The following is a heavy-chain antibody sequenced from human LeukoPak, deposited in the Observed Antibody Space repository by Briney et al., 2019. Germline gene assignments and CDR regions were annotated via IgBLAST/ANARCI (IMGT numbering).Heavy chain of an antibody. CDR2: FDPEDGET. CDR1: GCTLTELS. CDR3: ATLTYSSSTPGYYYYYYMDV. J-gene: IGHJ6*03. V-gene: IGHV1-24*01. Sequence: ASVKVSCKVSGCTLTELSMHWVRQAPGKGLEWMGGFDPEDGETIYAQKFQGRVTMTEDTSTDTAYMELSSLRSEDTAVYYCATLTYSSSTPGYYYYYYMDVWGKGTTVTVSS. D-gene: IGHD6-6*01.